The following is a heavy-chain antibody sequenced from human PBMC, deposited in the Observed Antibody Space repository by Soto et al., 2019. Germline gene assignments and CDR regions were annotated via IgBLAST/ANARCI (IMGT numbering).Heavy chain of an antibody. V-gene: IGHV1-3*01. CDR3: VGGYCSGGSCYSPGDY. CDR2: INAGNGNT. D-gene: IGHD2-15*01. CDR1: GYTFTSYA. J-gene: IGHJ4*02. Sequence: GASVKVSCKASGYTFTSYAMHWVRQAPGQRLEWMGWINAGNGNTKYSQKFQGRVTITRDTSASTAYMELSSLRSEDTAVYYCVGGYCSGGSCYSPGDYWGQGTLVTVSS.